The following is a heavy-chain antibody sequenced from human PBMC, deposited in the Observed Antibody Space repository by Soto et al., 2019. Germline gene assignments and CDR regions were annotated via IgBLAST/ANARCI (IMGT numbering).Heavy chain of an antibody. CDR1: GGSISSGGYY. D-gene: IGHD6-19*01. CDR3: ARTPQIAVAAPGYYFDY. Sequence: PSETLSLTCTVSGGSISSGGYYWSWIRQHPGKGLEWIGYIYYSGSTYYNPSLKSRVTISVDTSKNQFSLKLSSVTAADTAVYYCARTPQIAVAAPGYYFDYWGQGTLVTVSS. CDR2: IYYSGST. J-gene: IGHJ4*02. V-gene: IGHV4-31*03.